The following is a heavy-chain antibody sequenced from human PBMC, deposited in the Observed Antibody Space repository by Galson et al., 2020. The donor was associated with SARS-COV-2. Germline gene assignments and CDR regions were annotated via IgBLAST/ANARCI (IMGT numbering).Heavy chain of an antibody. CDR2: ISAYNGNT. Sequence: ASVKVSCKASGYTFTTYGFIWVRQAPGQGLEWMGWISAYNGNTNYPQRLQGRVTMTTDTSTSTAYMELTSLRSDDTAAYYCARVVGATPSDYWGQGTLVTVSS. CDR3: ARVVGATPSDY. CDR1: GYTFTTYG. J-gene: IGHJ4*02. V-gene: IGHV1-18*01. D-gene: IGHD1-26*01.